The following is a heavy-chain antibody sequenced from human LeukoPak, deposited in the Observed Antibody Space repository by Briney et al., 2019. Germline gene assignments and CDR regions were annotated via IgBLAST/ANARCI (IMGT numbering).Heavy chain of an antibody. CDR3: ARGAAQRVLDASDI. CDR1: GYTFATYG. V-gene: IGHV1-18*01. CDR2: ISAYNGDT. D-gene: IGHD3-10*01. Sequence: ASVKVSCKASGYTFATYGISWVRQAPGQGLEWMGWISAYNGDTNYAQKLQGRVTMTTDTSTSTAYMELRSLRSDDTAVYYCARGAAQRVLDASDIWGQGTMVTVSS. J-gene: IGHJ3*02.